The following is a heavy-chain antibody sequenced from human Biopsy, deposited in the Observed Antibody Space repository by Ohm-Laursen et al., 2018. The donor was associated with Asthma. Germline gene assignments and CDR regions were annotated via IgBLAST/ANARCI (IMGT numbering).Heavy chain of an antibody. CDR2: VNTGNGDT. CDR1: GYNFISFA. D-gene: IGHD3-9*01. CDR3: ARTYYDFLTGQVKDVFGA. V-gene: IGHV1-3*04. Sequence: ASVTVSCKASGYNFISFAIHWVRQAPGQRLEWMGWVNTGNGDTKYSQKFQGRVTITRDTSASTAYMELRSLRSEDTATYYCARTYYDFLTGQVKDVFGAWGQGTMVTVSS. J-gene: IGHJ3*01.